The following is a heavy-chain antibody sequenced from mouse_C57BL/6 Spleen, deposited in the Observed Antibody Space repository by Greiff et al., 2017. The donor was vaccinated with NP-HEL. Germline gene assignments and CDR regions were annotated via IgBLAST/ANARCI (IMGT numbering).Heavy chain of an antibody. D-gene: IGHD1-1*01. J-gene: IGHJ2*01. CDR2: INPNNGGT. V-gene: IGHV1-22*01. CDR1: GYTFTDYN. Sequence: EVQLHQSGPELVKPGASVKMSCKASGYTFTDYNMHWVKQSHGKSLEWIGYINPNNGGTSYNQKFKGKATLTVNKSSSTAYMELRSLTSEDSAVYYCARSTTVVGGYWGQGTTLTVSS. CDR3: ARSTTVVGGY.